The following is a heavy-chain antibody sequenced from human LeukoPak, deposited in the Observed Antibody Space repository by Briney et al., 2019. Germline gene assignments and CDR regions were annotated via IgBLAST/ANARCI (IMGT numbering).Heavy chain of an antibody. CDR2: IWYDGSNT. J-gene: IGHJ4*02. D-gene: IGHD5-24*01. V-gene: IGHV3-33*08. CDR3: AREGLATIDYFDS. Sequence: PGESLRLSCAASGFTFSSYAMSWVRQAPGKGLEWVAVIWYDGSNTYYADSVKGRFNISRDNSKNTLSLQMNSLRAEDTAVYYCAREGLATIDYFDSWGQGTLVTVSS. CDR1: GFTFSSYA.